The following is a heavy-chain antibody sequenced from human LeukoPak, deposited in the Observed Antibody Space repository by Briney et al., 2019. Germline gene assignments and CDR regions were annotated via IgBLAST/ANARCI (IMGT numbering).Heavy chain of an antibody. J-gene: IGHJ2*01. D-gene: IGHD5-18*01. CDR1: GYSDSNHYY. CDR2: YYHTGHA. Sequence: PSETLSLTCAVSGYSDSNHYYWGWIRQPPGKGLEWIGSYYHTGHAYYSPSLQSRVSISIDTSKNQFSLELTSVTAADTAVYYCASVDTSMARYFNLWGRGTLVTVSS. CDR3: ASVDTSMARYFNL. V-gene: IGHV4-38-2*01.